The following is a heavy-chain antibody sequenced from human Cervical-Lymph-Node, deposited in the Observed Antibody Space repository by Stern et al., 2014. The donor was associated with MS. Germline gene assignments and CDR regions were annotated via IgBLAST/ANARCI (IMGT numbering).Heavy chain of an antibody. D-gene: IGHD1-14*01. CDR1: GGSLTSGGYF. CDR3: ARDDRSRFTE. Sequence: VQLLESGPGVVKPSQSLSLTCTVTGGSLTSGGYFWFCVPQCPGQGLEWIEFLSSSGTTSYSAALKGRIYIAVDNSKNQFSLKLKYVTAADTAIYFCARDDRSRFTEWGQGNLVTVSS. V-gene: IGHV4-31*03. CDR2: LSSSGTT. J-gene: IGHJ4*02.